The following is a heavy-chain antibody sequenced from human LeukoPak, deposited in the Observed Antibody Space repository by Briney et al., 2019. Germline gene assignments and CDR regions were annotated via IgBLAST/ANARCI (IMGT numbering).Heavy chain of an antibody. D-gene: IGHD3-22*01. CDR2: IYYSGST. J-gene: IGHJ1*01. CDR3: ARGPIYDSSGYYYWEYFQH. CDR1: GGSISSYY. Sequence: SETLSLTCTVSGGSISSYYWSWIRQPPGKGLEWIGYIYYSGSTNHTPSLKSRVTISVDTSKNQFSLKLSSVTAADTAVYYCARGPIYDSSGYYYWEYFQHWGQGTLVTVSS. V-gene: IGHV4-59*01.